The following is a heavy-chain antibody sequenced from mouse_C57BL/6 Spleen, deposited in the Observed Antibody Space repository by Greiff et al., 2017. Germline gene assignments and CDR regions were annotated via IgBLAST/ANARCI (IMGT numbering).Heavy chain of an antibody. CDR3: ARHEEGGYDYIYAMDY. CDR1: GYTFTEYT. CDR2: FYPGSGSI. D-gene: IGHD2-4*01. V-gene: IGHV1-62-2*01. J-gene: IGHJ4*01. Sequence: QVQLQQSGAELVQPGASVKLSCKASGYTFTEYTIHWVKQRSGQGLEWIGWFYPGSGSIKYNEKVKDKATLTADKSSSTVYMELSRLTSEDSAVYFCARHEEGGYDYIYAMDYWGQGTSVTVSS.